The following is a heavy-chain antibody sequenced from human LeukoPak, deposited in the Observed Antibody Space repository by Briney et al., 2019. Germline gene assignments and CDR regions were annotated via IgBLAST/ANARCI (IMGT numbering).Heavy chain of an antibody. D-gene: IGHD6-19*01. J-gene: IGHJ5*02. CDR3: ARERRVAVAGSASWFDP. CDR2: ISSSSSTI. CDR1: GFTFSSYS. V-gene: IGHV3-48*01. Sequence: GGSLRLSCAASGFTFSSYSMNWVRQAPGKGLEWVSYISSSSSTIYYAGSVKGRFTVSRDNAKNSLYLQMNSLRAEDTAVYYCARERRVAVAGSASWFDPWGQGTLATVSS.